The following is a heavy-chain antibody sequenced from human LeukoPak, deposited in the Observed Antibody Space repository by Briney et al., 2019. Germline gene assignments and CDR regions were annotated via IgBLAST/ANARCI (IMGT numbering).Heavy chain of an antibody. CDR2: ISAYNGNT. V-gene: IGHV1-18*01. J-gene: IGHJ4*02. Sequence: ASVKVSCKASGYTFTSYGISWVRQAPGQGLEWMGWISAYNGNTNYAQKLQGRVTMTTDTSTSTAYMELRSLRSDDTAVYYCARALGVTIFGVVIINGFDYWGQGTLVTVSS. CDR3: ARALGVTIFGVVIINGFDY. D-gene: IGHD3-3*01. CDR1: GYTFTSYG.